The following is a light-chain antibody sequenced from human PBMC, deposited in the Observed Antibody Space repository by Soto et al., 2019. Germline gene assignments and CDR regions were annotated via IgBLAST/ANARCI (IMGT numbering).Light chain of an antibody. CDR2: DVS. CDR3: SSYTSSSPLV. J-gene: IGLJ1*01. V-gene: IGLV2-14*01. Sequence: QSALTQPASVSGSPGQSITISCTGTSSDVGGYNYVSWYQQHPGKAPKLMIYDVSNRPSGVSNRFSGSKSGNTASLPISGLQAEDEADYYCSSYTSSSPLVFGTGTKLTVL. CDR1: SSDVGGYNY.